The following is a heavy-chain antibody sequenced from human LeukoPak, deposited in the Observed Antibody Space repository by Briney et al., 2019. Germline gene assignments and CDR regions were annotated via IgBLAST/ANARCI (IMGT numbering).Heavy chain of an antibody. V-gene: IGHV4-31*03. J-gene: IGHJ4*02. CDR2: IYYSGST. CDR1: GGSISSCGYY. CDR3: ARLPAARGVRAYYYFDY. D-gene: IGHD3-10*01. Sequence: PSQTLSLTCTVSGGSISSCGYYWSWIRQHPGKGLEWIGYIYYSGSTYYNPSLKSRVTIPVDTSKNQFSLKLSSVTAADTAVYYCARLPAARGVRAYYYFDYWGQGTLVTVSS.